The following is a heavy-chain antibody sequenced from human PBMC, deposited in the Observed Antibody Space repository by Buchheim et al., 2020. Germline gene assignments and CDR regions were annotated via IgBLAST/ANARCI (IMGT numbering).Heavy chain of an antibody. CDR3: ARDKMIFWTPQEVGYFDL. Sequence: QVQLVQSGAEVKKPGASVKVSCKASGYTFTSYYMHWVRQAPGQGLEWMGIINPSGGSTSYAKKFQGRVTMTRDTSTSTVYMELSSLRSEDTAVYYCARDKMIFWTPQEVGYFDLWGRGTL. D-gene: IGHD3-9*01. CDR1: GYTFTSYY. V-gene: IGHV1-46*01. CDR2: INPSGGST. J-gene: IGHJ2*01.